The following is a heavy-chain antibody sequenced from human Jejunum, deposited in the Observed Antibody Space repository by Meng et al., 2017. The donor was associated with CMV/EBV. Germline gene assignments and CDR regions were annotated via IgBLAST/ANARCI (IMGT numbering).Heavy chain of an antibody. V-gene: IGHV4-30-4*08. J-gene: IGHJ5*02. Sequence: QVQLQESGPGLVKPSQTLSLTCIVSGDSISSDDHYWSWIRQPPGKGLEWIGYTFYSGRIYYNPSLKSRLTISVDTSKNHFSLTLTSVTAADTAVYYCARSSMISGVGYTNWFDPWGHGPLVTVSS. D-gene: IGHD3-10*01. CDR2: TFYSGRI. CDR3: ARSSMISGVGYTNWFDP. CDR1: GDSISSDDHY.